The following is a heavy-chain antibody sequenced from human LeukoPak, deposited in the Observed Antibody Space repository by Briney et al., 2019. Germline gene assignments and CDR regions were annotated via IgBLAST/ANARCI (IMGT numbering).Heavy chain of an antibody. J-gene: IGHJ6*02. Sequence: ASVKVSCKASGYTFTGYYMHWVRQAPGQGLEWMGWINPNSGGTNYAQKFQGRVTMTRDTSISTAYMELSRLRSDDTAVYHCARKLDDTGYGSGSFHYYYGMDVWGQGTTVTVSS. D-gene: IGHD3-10*01. CDR3: ARKLDDTGYGSGSFHYYYGMDV. CDR1: GYTFTGYY. V-gene: IGHV1-2*02. CDR2: INPNSGGT.